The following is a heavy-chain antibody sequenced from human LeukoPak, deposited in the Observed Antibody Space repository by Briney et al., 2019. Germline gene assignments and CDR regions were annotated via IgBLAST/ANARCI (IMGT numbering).Heavy chain of an antibody. J-gene: IGHJ6*03. V-gene: IGHV4-34*01. CDR1: GGSFSGYY. Sequence: SETLSLTCAVYGGSFSGYYWSWIRQPPGEGLEWIGEINHSGSTNYNPSLKSRVTISVDTSKNQFSLKLSSVTAADTAVYYCARVGDRYMDVWGKGTTVTVSS. D-gene: IGHD3-16*01. CDR3: ARVGDRYMDV. CDR2: INHSGST.